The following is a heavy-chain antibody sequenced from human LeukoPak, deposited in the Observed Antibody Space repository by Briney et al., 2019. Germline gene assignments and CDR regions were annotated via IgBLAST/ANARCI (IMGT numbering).Heavy chain of an antibody. Sequence: SETLSLTCTVSGGSISSGAYWGWVRQPPGKGLEWIGSIYYSGSTYYNPSLKSRVTISVDTSKNQFSLRLSSVTAADTAVYYCARGSPDCTNGVCYHYYYYYYMDVWGKGTTVTVSS. V-gene: IGHV4-38-2*02. D-gene: IGHD2-8*01. CDR1: GGSISSGAY. CDR3: ARGSPDCTNGVCYHYYYYYYMDV. CDR2: IYYSGST. J-gene: IGHJ6*03.